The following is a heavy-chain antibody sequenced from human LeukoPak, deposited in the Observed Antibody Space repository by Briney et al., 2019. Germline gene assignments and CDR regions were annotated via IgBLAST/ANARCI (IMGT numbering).Heavy chain of an antibody. D-gene: IGHD3-22*01. J-gene: IGHJ6*02. CDR3: ARDKGGYYDSSGYYLYGMDV. V-gene: IGHV4-59*01. CDR2: IYYSGST. Sequence: SETLSLTCTVSGGSISSYYWSWIRQPPGKGLGWIGYIYYSGSTNYNPSLKSRVTISVDTSKNQFSLKLSSVTAADTAVYYCARDKGGYYDSSGYYLYGMDVWGQGTTVTVSS. CDR1: GGSISSYY.